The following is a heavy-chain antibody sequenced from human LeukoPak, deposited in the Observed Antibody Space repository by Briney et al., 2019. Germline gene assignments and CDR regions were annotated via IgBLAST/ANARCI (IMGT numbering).Heavy chain of an antibody. V-gene: IGHV3-21*01. CDR1: GFTFSSYS. Sequence: GGSLRLSCAASGFTFSSYSMNWVRQAPGKGLEWVSSISSSSSYIYYADSVKGRFTISRDNAQNSMSLQMNGLRAEDTAVYYCARGDNSGWRNVYYFDYWGQGTLVTVSS. CDR2: ISSSSSYI. CDR3: ARGDNSGWRNVYYFDY. J-gene: IGHJ4*02. D-gene: IGHD6-19*01.